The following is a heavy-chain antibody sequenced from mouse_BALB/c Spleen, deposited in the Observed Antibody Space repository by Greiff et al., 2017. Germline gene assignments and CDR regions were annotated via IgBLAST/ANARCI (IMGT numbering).Heavy chain of an antibody. CDR2: IWGDGST. CDR1: GFSLTGYG. D-gene: IGHD2-1*01. CDR3: ARDRGNYKRGLDY. V-gene: IGHV2-6-7*01. J-gene: IGHJ2*01. Sequence: VQLVESGPGLVAPSQSLSITCTVSGFSLTGYGVNWVRQPPGKGLEWLGMIWGDGSTDYNSALKSRLSISKDNSKGQVFLKMNSLQTDDTARYYCARDRGNYKRGLDYWGQGTTLTVSS.